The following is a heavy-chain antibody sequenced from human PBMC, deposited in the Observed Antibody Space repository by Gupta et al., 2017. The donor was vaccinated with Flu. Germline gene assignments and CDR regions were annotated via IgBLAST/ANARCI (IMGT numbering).Heavy chain of an antibody. Sequence: EMQLVESGGGLVQPGGSLRLSCAASGFTFSSSYLQWVRQVPGKGLVWVSRINPDGSSTTYAESVKGRFTISRDNAKNTLYLQMNSLGDDDTAVYYCATVTSGCWGQGTLVTVSS. CDR1: GFTFSSSY. CDR2: INPDGSST. CDR3: ATVTSGC. J-gene: IGHJ4*02. D-gene: IGHD4-17*01. V-gene: IGHV3-74*03.